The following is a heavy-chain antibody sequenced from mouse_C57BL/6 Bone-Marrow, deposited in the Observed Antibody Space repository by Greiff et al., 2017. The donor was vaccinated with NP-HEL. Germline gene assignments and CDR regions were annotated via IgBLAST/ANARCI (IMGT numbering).Heavy chain of an antibody. CDR1: GFTFSSYA. J-gene: IGHJ2*01. CDR2: ISSGGDYI. D-gene: IGHD4-1*01. CDR3: TRDSRTGKFDY. V-gene: IGHV5-9-1*02. Sequence: EVKLMESGEGLVKPGGSLKLSCAASGFTFSSYAMSWVRQTPEKRLEWVAYISSGGDYIYYADTVKGRFTISRDNARNTLYLQMCSLKSEDTAMYYCTRDSRTGKFDYWGQGTTLTVSS.